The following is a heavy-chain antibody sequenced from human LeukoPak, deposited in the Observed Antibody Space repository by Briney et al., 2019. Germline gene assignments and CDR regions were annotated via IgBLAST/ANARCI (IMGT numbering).Heavy chain of an antibody. CDR2: ISSSSSYI. Sequence: GGSLRLSCAASGFTFSSYEMNRVRQAPGKGLEWVSSISSSSSYIYYADSVKGRFTISRDNAKNSLYLQMNSLRAEDTAVYYCARGLFSYDAFDVWGQGTMVTVSS. CDR3: ARGLFSYDAFDV. J-gene: IGHJ3*01. V-gene: IGHV3-21*01. CDR1: GFTFSSYE.